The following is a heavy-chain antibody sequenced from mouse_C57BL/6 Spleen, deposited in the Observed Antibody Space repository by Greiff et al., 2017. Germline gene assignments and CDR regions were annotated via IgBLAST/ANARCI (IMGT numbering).Heavy chain of an antibody. V-gene: IGHV1-81*01. CDR2: IYPRSGNT. CDR3: ARSYSNDHSNY. D-gene: IGHD2-12*01. CDR1: GYSFTSYG. J-gene: IGHJ2*01. Sequence: VQLQQSGPELARPGASVKMSCKASGYSFTSYGISWVKQRTGQGLEWIGEIYPRSGNTYYNEKFKGKATLTADKSSSKAYMELRSLTSKYTAVYFCARSYSNDHSNYWGQGTTLTVSS.